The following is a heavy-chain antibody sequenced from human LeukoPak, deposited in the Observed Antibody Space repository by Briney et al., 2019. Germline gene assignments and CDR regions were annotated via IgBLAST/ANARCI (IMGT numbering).Heavy chain of an antibody. J-gene: IGHJ4*02. V-gene: IGHV4-61*02. CDR2: INTSGNT. CDR3: AREGCSSTSCYPDY. Sequence: PSETLSLTCVSGGSISSGSYYWTWIRQPAGKGLEWIGRINTSGNTNYNPSLKSRVTISVDTSKNQFSLKLTSVTAADTAVYYCAREGCSSTSCYPDYWGQGTLVTVSS. CDR1: GGSISSGSYY. D-gene: IGHD2-2*01.